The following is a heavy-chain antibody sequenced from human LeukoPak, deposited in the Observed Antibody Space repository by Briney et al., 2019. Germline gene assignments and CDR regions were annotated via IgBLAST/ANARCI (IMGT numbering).Heavy chain of an antibody. V-gene: IGHV3-66*02. CDR2: IYSGGST. CDR3: ARDHFDFWSGYYPYYSDY. D-gene: IGHD3-3*01. J-gene: IGHJ4*02. CDR1: GFTVSSNY. Sequence: GGSLRPSCAASGFTVSSNYMSWVRQAPGKGLEWVSVIYSGGSTYYADSVKGRFTISRDNSKNTLYLQMNSLRAEDTAVYYCARDHFDFWSGYYPYYSDYWGQGTLVTVSS.